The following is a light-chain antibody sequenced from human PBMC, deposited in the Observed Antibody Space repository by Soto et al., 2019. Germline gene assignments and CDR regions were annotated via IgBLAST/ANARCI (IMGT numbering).Light chain of an antibody. Sequence: QSALTQPASVSGSPGQSITISCTGTSSDVGGYNYVSWYQHHPDKAPKLVIYDVNNRPSGVSNRFSGSKAGNTASLTISGRQAEDEADDYCNSSTGSAKPYVFGTGTKLTVL. CDR3: NSSTGSAKPYV. V-gene: IGLV2-14*03. CDR1: SSDVGGYNY. J-gene: IGLJ1*01. CDR2: DVN.